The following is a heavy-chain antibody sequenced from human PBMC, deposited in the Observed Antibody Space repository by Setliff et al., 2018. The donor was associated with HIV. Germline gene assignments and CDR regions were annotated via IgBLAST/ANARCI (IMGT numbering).Heavy chain of an antibody. CDR1: GGSISSDNW. J-gene: IGHJ6*02. CDR2: IYHSEYT. D-gene: IGHD2-2*01. CDR3: ARGHCSGTNCYGFDYYGMDV. Sequence: PSETLSLTCAVSGGSISSDNWWTWVRQPPGKGLEWIGEIYHSEYTNYNASLKSRVSMSVDKSKNQFSLRLTSVTAADTAVYYCARGHCSGTNCYGFDYYGMDVWGQGTTVTVSS. V-gene: IGHV4-4*02.